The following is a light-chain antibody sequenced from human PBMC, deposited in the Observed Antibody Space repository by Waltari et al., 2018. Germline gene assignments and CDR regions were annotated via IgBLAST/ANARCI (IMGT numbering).Light chain of an antibody. J-gene: IGKJ4*01. Sequence: ETVMMQSPVTLSVSPGERATLSCRASQSVSSNLAWYQQKPGQAPRLLIYGASTRATGIPARFSGSGSGTEFTLTINSLQSEDFAVYYCQQYNNWPPITFGGGTKVEIK. CDR1: QSVSSN. V-gene: IGKV3-15*01. CDR2: GAS. CDR3: QQYNNWPPIT.